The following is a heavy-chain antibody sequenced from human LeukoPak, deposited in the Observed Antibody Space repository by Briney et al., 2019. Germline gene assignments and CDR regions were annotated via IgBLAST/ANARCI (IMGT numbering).Heavy chain of an antibody. CDR3: ARDGEQWLVRAYYFDY. D-gene: IGHD6-19*01. V-gene: IGHV1-18*01. CDR1: GYTFTSYG. J-gene: IGHJ4*02. Sequence: GAPVKVSCKASGYTFTSYGISWVRQAPGQGLEWMGWISAYNGNTNYAQKLQGRVTMTTDTSTSTAYMELRSLRSDDTAVYYCARDGEQWLVRAYYFDYWGQGTLVTVSS. CDR2: ISAYNGNT.